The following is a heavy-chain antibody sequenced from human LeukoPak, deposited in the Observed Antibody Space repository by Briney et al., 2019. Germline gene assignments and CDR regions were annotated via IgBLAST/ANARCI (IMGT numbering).Heavy chain of an antibody. CDR3: ARAPRFRLVGVPKGPFDP. D-gene: IGHD1-26*01. V-gene: IGHV3-11*01. Sequence: PGGSLRLSCAASGFTFSDYYMSWIRQAPGKGLEWVSYISSSGSTIYYADSVKGRFTISRDNAKNSLYLQMNSLRAEDTAIYYCARAPRFRLVGVPKGPFDPWGQGTLVTVSS. J-gene: IGHJ5*02. CDR2: ISSSGSTI. CDR1: GFTFSDYY.